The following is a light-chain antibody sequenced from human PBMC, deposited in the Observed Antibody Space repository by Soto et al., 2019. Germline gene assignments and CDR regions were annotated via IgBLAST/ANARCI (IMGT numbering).Light chain of an antibody. Sequence: IVLTQSPATLSLSPGERATLSCRASHSVRSSLAWYQQQPGQAPRLLIYDASNRATGIPARFSGSGSGTDFTLTISSLEPKDFAVYYCQQRSNWPGTFGQGTKVDIK. CDR3: QQRSNWPGT. V-gene: IGKV3-11*01. J-gene: IGKJ1*01. CDR1: HSVRSS. CDR2: DAS.